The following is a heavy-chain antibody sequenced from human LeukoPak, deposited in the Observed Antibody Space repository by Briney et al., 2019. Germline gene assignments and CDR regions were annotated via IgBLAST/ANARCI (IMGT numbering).Heavy chain of an antibody. Sequence: ASVKVSCKASGGTFSSYAISWVRQAPGQGLEWMGGIIPIFGTANYAQKFQGRVTITADESTSTAYMELSSLRSEDTAVYYCARVVSGGSSGWYYFDYWGQGTLVTVSS. J-gene: IGHJ4*02. CDR1: GGTFSSYA. V-gene: IGHV1-69*13. CDR3: ARVVSGGSSGWYYFDY. CDR2: IIPIFGTA. D-gene: IGHD6-19*01.